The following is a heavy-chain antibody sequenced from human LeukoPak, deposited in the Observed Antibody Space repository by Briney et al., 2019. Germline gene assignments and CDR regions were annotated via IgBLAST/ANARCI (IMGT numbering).Heavy chain of an antibody. V-gene: IGHV3-53*01. Sequence: GGSLRLSCAASGFTVSSNYMNWVRQAPGKGLEWVSVIYGGGNIYYADSVKGRFTISRDNAKNSLYLQMNSLRAEDTAVYYCARVALYYYDSSGYYLGYWGQGTLVTVSS. CDR1: GFTVSSNY. J-gene: IGHJ4*02. D-gene: IGHD3-22*01. CDR2: IYGGGNI. CDR3: ARVALYYYDSSGYYLGY.